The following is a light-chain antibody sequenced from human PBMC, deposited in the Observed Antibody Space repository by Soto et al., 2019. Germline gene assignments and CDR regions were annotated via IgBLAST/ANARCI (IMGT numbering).Light chain of an antibody. V-gene: IGKV1-12*01. CDR2: AAS. J-gene: IGKJ2*01. CDR1: QDIDIS. CDR3: QQANSFPYT. Sequence: DIQMTQFPSTLSASVGDRVTITCRASQDIDISLAWFQQRPGEAPKLLIFAASGLESGVPSTFSGSGSGTEFTLTISSVQPDDFATYYCQQANSFPYTFGQGTTLEIK.